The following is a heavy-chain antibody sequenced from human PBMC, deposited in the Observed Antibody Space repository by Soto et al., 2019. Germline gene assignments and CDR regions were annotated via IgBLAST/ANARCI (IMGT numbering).Heavy chain of an antibody. CDR1: GGTFSSYT. CDR3: ARDLGYYYDSSGDFEGFGDAFDI. V-gene: IGHV1-69*08. CDR2: IIPILGIA. J-gene: IGHJ3*02. D-gene: IGHD3-22*01. Sequence: QVQLVQSGAEVKKPGSSVKVSCKASGGTFSSYTISWVRQAPGQGLEWMGRIIPILGIANYAQKFQGRVTITADKSTSTAYMELSSLRSEDTAVYYCARDLGYYYDSSGDFEGFGDAFDIWGQGTMVTVSS.